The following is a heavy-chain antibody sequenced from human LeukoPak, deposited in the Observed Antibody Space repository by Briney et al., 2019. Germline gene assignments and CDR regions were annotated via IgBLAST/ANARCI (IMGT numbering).Heavy chain of an antibody. CDR1: GYTFTSYG. Sequence: GASVKVSCKASGYTFTSYGISWVRQAPGQGLEWMGRISAYNGNTHYAQKLQGRVTMTTDTSTSTAYMELRSLRSDDTAVYYCARDGSYCSSTSCYAGVGYYGMDVWGQGTTVTVSS. CDR2: ISAYNGNT. J-gene: IGHJ6*02. CDR3: ARDGSYCSSTSCYAGVGYYGMDV. D-gene: IGHD2-2*01. V-gene: IGHV1-18*01.